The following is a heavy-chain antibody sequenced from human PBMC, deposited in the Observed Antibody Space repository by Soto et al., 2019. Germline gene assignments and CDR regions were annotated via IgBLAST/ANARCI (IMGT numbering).Heavy chain of an antibody. Sequence: SETLSLTCTVSGVSISSGGYYWSWIRQHPGKGLEWIGYIYYSGSTYYNPSLKSRVTISVDTSKNQFSLKLSSVTAADTAVYYCAGWIFQYYFDYWGQGTLVTVSS. CDR3: AGWIFQYYFDY. J-gene: IGHJ4*02. D-gene: IGHD2-2*03. CDR1: GVSISSGGYY. CDR2: IYYSGST. V-gene: IGHV4-31*03.